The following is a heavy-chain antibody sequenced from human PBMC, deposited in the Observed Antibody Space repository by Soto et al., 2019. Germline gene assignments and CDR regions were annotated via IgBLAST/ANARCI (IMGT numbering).Heavy chain of an antibody. V-gene: IGHV4-61*01. CDR2: IYYSGST. Sequence: SETLSLTCTVSGGSVSSGSYYWSWIRQPPGKGLEWIGYIYYSGSTNYNPSLKSRVTISVDTSKNQFSPKLSSVTAADTAVYYCARAVLSKYYYYGMDVWGQGTTVTVSS. CDR3: ARAVLSKYYYYGMDV. J-gene: IGHJ6*02. D-gene: IGHD3-16*02. CDR1: GGSVSSGSYY.